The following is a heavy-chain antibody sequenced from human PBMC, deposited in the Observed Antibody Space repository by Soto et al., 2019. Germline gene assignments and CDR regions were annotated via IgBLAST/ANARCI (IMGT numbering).Heavy chain of an antibody. CDR1: GYTFTDYW. Sequence: GESLKISCKGSGYTFTDYWIGWVRQLPGKGLEWMGIIYPGDSDTRYSPSFQGHVTITVDKSTSTAYLQWNTLKASDTAMYYYENYYYYYGMDVWGQGTTVTVSS. CDR2: IYPGDSDT. J-gene: IGHJ6*02. V-gene: IGHV5-51*01. CDR3: ENYYYYYGMDV.